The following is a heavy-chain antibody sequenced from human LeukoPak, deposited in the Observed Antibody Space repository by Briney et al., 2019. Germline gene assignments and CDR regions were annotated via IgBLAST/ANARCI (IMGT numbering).Heavy chain of an antibody. CDR2: ISTGSTYI. V-gene: IGHV3-21*01. CDR3: ARDPRGSGPFDP. J-gene: IGHJ5*02. Sequence: GGSLRLSCIGSGFSFNGYSMTWIRQAPGKGLEWVSSISTGSTYIYYANSVKGRFTVSRDNAGNSLYLQMDRLAVEDTAVYYCARDPRGSGPFDPWGQGTLVTVSS. CDR1: GFSFNGYS. D-gene: IGHD3-10*01.